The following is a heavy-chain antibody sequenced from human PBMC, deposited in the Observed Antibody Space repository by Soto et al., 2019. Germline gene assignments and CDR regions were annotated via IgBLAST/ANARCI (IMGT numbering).Heavy chain of an antibody. V-gene: IGHV4-34*01. CDR1: GGSFSGYY. D-gene: IGHD2-2*02. CDR2: INHSGST. Sequence: PSETLSLTCAVYGGSFSGYYWSWIRQHPGKGLEWIGEINHSGSTNYNPSLKSRVTISVDTSKNQFSLKLSSVTAADTAVYYCASLGYCSSTSCYTDYWGQGTLVTVSS. CDR3: ASLGYCSSTSCYTDY. J-gene: IGHJ4*02.